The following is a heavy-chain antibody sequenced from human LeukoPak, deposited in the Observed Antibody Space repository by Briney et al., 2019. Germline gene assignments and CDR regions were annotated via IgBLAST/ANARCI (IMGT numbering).Heavy chain of an antibody. Sequence: GESLKISCKGSAYNFANYWISWVRQMPGKGLEWMGRMDPSDSYTDYSPSFQGHVTLSVDKSINTAYLQWSGLKASDTATYYCARDQSGGSTFWYFDLWGRGTLVPVSS. D-gene: IGHD4-23*01. CDR2: MDPSDSYT. CDR1: AYNFANYW. CDR3: ARDQSGGSTFWYFDL. J-gene: IGHJ2*01. V-gene: IGHV5-10-1*01.